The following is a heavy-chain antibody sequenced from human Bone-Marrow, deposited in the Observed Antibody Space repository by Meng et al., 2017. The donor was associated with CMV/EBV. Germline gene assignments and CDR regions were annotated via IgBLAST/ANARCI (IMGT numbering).Heavy chain of an antibody. Sequence: GESLKISCAASGSTFSSYGMHWVRQAPGKGLEWVAFIRYDGSNKYYADSVKGRFTISRDNSKNTLYLQMNSLRAEDTAVYYCAKAAAGTGEGPSAYWGQGTLVTVSS. V-gene: IGHV3-30*02. J-gene: IGHJ4*02. CDR3: AKAAAGTGEGPSAY. CDR2: IRYDGSNK. CDR1: GSTFSSYG. D-gene: IGHD6-13*01.